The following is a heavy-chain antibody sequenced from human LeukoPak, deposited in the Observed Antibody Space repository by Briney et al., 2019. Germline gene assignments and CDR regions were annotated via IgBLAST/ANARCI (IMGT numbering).Heavy chain of an antibody. CDR3: AREFRSVEMATIGFDY. CDR2: INPNSGGT. D-gene: IGHD5-24*01. J-gene: IGHJ4*02. CDR1: VYTFTGYY. Sequence: GASVKVSCKASVYTFTGYYMHWVRQAPGQGLEWMGWINPNSGGTNYAQKFQGRVTMTRDTSISTAYMELSRLRFDDTAVYYCAREFRSVEMATIGFDYWGQGTLVTVSS. V-gene: IGHV1-2*02.